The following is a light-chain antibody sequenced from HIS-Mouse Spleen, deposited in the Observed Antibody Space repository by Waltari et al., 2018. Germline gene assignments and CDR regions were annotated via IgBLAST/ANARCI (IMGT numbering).Light chain of an antibody. CDR1: ALPKKY. Sequence: SYELTQPPSVSVSPGQTARITCSGDALPKKYAYWYQQKSGQAPVLVIYEDSKRPSGLPGRLSGSSSGTMATWTISGAQVEDEADYYCYSTDSSGNHRVFGGGTKLTVL. V-gene: IGLV3-10*01. J-gene: IGLJ2*01. CDR2: EDS. CDR3: YSTDSSGNHRV.